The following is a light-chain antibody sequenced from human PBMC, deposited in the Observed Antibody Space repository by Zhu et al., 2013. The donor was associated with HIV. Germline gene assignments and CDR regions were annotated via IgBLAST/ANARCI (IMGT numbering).Light chain of an antibody. Sequence: DIQMTQSPSTLSTSVGDRVTITCRANQSISNFLAWYQQKPGKAPKLLIYRASGLQSGVPSRFSGSGSGTDFTLTVSSLQADDFATYYCQQFHRYPWTFGQGTKVEIK. CDR2: RAS. J-gene: IGKJ1*01. V-gene: IGKV1-5*03. CDR3: QQFHRYPWT. CDR1: QSISNF.